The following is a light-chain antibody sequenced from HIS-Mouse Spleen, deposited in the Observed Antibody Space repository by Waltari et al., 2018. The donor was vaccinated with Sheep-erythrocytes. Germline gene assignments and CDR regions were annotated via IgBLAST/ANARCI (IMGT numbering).Light chain of an antibody. CDR3: LQDYNYPYT. CDR1: QGIRND. V-gene: IGKV1-6*01. J-gene: IGKJ2*01. Sequence: AIQMTQSPSSLSASVGDRVTITCRASQGIRNDLGCYQQKPGKAPKLLIYASYSLQSGVPSRFSGSGSGTDFTLTISSLQPEDFAPYYCLQDYNYPYTFGQGTKLEIK. CDR2: ASY.